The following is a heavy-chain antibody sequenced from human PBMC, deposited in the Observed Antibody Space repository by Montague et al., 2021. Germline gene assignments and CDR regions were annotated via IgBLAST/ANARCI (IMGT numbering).Heavy chain of an antibody. J-gene: IGHJ5*02. CDR3: TRPGGHCTNDTCYFWFAP. CDR1: GGSISRSSYY. V-gene: IGHV4-39*01. D-gene: IGHD2-8*01. Sequence: SETLSLTCTVSGGSISRSSYYWGWIRQPPGKGLEWIGSIYSSGSTYYNPSLKSRVTISADASKNQFSLKLSSVTAADTAVYYCTRPGGHCTNDTCYFWFAPWGQGILVTVSS. CDR2: IYSSGST.